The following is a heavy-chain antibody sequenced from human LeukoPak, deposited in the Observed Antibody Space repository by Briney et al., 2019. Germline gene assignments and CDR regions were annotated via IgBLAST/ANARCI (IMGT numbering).Heavy chain of an antibody. D-gene: IGHD3-10*01. J-gene: IGHJ4*02. CDR3: ASDYGSGSYRFDY. CDR1: GASASRSTYS. V-gene: IGHV4-61*01. Sequence: SETLSLTCAVSGASASRSTYSWSWIRQPPGKGLEWIAYIYYNGRTTYNPSLKSRVTISLDTSKNQFSLRLSSVTAADTAVYYCASDYGSGSYRFDYWGQGTLATVSS. CDR2: IYYNGRT.